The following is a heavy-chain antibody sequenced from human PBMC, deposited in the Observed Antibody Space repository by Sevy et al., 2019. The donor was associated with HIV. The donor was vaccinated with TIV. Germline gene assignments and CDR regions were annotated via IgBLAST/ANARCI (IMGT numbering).Heavy chain of an antibody. CDR2: IYYSGST. J-gene: IGHJ4*02. Sequence: SETLSLTCTVSGGSISSNYWSWIRQPPGKGLEWIGYIYYSGSTNYNPSLKSRVTFSLDTSKNQFSLKLTSVTAADTAVYYCARDTLGYFDYWGQGTVVTVSS. CDR3: ARDTLGYFDY. CDR1: GGSISSNY. V-gene: IGHV4-59*01.